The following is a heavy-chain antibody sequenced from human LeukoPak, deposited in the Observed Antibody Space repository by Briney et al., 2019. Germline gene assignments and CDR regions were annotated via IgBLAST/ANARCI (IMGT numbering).Heavy chain of an antibody. J-gene: IGHJ4*02. V-gene: IGHV4-59*01. CDR3: ARLALQEVGATQTYYLDY. CDR1: GGSISSYY. CDR2: IYYSGST. Sequence: KPSETLSLTCTVSGGSISSYYWSWIRQPPGKGLEWIGYIYYSGSTNYNPSLKSRVTTSVDTSKIQFSLKLSSVTAADTAVYYCARLALQEVGATQTYYLDYWGQGTLVTVSS. D-gene: IGHD1-26*01.